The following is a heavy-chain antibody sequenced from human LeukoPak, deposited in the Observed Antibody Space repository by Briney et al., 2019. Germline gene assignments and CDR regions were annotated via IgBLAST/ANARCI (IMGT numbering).Heavy chain of an antibody. Sequence: SETLSLTCTVSGGSISSSSYYWGWIRQPPGKGLEWIGSIYYSGSTYYNPSLKSRFTISVDTSKNQFSLKLSSVTAADTAVYYCARHVGENYDILTGLGSWFDPWGQGTLVTVSS. CDR1: GGSISSSSYY. J-gene: IGHJ5*02. V-gene: IGHV4-39*01. CDR3: ARHVGENYDILTGLGSWFDP. D-gene: IGHD3-9*01. CDR2: IYYSGST.